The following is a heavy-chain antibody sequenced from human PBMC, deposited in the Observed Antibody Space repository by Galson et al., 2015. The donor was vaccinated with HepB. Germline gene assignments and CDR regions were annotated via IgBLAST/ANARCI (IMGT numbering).Heavy chain of an antibody. CDR1: GFTFSSYA. Sequence: SLRLSCAASGFTFSSYAMHWVRQAPGKGLEWVAVISYDGSNKYYADSVKARFTISRDNSKNTLYLQMNSLRAEDTAVYYCARGGIRRGDYWGQGTLVTVSS. D-gene: IGHD3-16*01. CDR2: ISYDGSNK. J-gene: IGHJ4*02. CDR3: ARGGIRRGDY. V-gene: IGHV3-30-3*01.